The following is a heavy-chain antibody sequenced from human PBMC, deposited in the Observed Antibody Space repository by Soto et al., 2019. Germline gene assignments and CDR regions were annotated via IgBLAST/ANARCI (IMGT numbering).Heavy chain of an antibody. Sequence: GGSLRLSCAASGFTLSSYGMRWVRQAPGKGLEWVSAISPNGQGIYYADSVRGRFTISRDTFKNTVFLHMDSLRAEDTAVYYCAKDRNYPRDCFHYWGQGTLVTVAS. J-gene: IGHJ4*02. CDR3: AKDRNYPRDCFHY. V-gene: IGHV3-23*01. D-gene: IGHD1-7*01. CDR2: ISPNGQGI. CDR1: GFTLSSYG.